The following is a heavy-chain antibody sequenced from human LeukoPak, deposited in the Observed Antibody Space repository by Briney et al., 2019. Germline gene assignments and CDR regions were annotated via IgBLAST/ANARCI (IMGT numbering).Heavy chain of an antibody. J-gene: IGHJ5*01. Sequence: GGSLRLSCAAPGFTFRNYWMHWIRQVPGKGLVWVSRIDTDGSTTNYADSVEGRFTISRDNARNTVYLQMNSLSADDTGVYYCVRGGSGSSYGEFVSWGQGTLVTVSS. CDR2: IDTDGSTT. D-gene: IGHD5-18*01. CDR3: VRGGSGSSYGEFVS. V-gene: IGHV3-74*01. CDR1: GFTFRNYW.